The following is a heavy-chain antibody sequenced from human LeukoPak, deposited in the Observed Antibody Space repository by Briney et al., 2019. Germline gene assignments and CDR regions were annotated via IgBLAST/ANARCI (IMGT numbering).Heavy chain of an antibody. V-gene: IGHV3-30*18. D-gene: IGHD2-15*01. CDR3: AKDGVLALDY. CDR2: ISYDGSNK. CDR1: GFTFSSYG. Sequence: PGRSLRLSCAASGFTFSSYGMHWVRQAPGKGLEWVAVISYDGSNKYYADSVKGQFTISRDNSKNTLYLQMNSLRAEDTAVYYCAKDGVLALDYWGQGTLVTVSS. J-gene: IGHJ4*02.